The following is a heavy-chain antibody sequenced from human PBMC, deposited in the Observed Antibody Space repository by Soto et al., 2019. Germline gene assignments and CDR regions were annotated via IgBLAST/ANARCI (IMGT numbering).Heavy chain of an antibody. CDR1: GFTFSSYS. Sequence: GGSLRLSCAASGFTFSSYSMNWVRQAPGKGLEWVSSISSSSSYIYYADSVKGRFTISRDNAKNSLYLQMNSLRAEDTAVYYCARDAYYYDFWSGYDKGVYYYYGMDVWGQGTTVTVSS. J-gene: IGHJ6*02. D-gene: IGHD3-3*01. V-gene: IGHV3-21*01. CDR3: ARDAYYYDFWSGYDKGVYYYYGMDV. CDR2: ISSSSSYI.